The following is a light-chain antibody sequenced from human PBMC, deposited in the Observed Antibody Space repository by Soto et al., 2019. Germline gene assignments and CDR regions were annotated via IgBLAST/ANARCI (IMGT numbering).Light chain of an antibody. CDR2: AAS. CDR3: QQADSFPLT. J-gene: IGKJ4*01. V-gene: IGKV1D-12*01. Sequence: DIQMTQSPSSVSASVGDRVTITCRASQDISNSLAWYQQKPGKAPKLLIYAASSLQSGVPSRFSGSGSGTDFTLTISSLQPEDFATYYCQQADSFPLTFGGGTKVAIK. CDR1: QDISNS.